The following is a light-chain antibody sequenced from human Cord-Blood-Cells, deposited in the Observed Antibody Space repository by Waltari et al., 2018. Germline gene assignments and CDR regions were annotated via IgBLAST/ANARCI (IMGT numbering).Light chain of an antibody. V-gene: IGLV2-23*02. CDR2: EVS. CDR1: SSDVGSYTL. CDR3: CSYAGSSTLV. Sequence: QSALTQPASVSGSPGQSITISCTGTSSDVGSYTLVSWYQQHPGKAPKLMIYEVSKRPSGVSNRFSGSKSGNTASLTIPGLQAEDEADYYCCSYAGSSTLVFGGGTKLTVL. J-gene: IGLJ2*01.